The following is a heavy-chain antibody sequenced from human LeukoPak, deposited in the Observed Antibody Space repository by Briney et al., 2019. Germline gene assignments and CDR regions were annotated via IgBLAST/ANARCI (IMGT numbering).Heavy chain of an antibody. CDR2: ISAYNGNT. V-gene: IGHV1-18*01. CDR3: ARDTAPYFGDY. Sequence: ASVKVSCKASRYTFTTYDITWVRRAPGQGLEWVGWISAYNGNTNYAQKLQGRVTMTTDTSTSTAYMELRSLRSDDTAMYYCARDTAPYFGDYWGQGTLVSLSS. J-gene: IGHJ4*02. D-gene: IGHD3-9*01. CDR1: RYTFTTYD.